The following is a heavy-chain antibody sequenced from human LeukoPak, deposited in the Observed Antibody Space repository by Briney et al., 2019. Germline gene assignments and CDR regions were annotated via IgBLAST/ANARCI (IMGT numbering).Heavy chain of an antibody. D-gene: IGHD3-10*01. CDR2: IWYDGSNK. Sequence: GGSLRLSCAASGFTFSSYSMNWVRQAPGKGLEWVAIIWYDGSNKYYTDSVKGRFTISRDNSKNTLYLQMNSLRAEDTAVYYCASGRGVRGVIVSYYFDYWGQGTLVTVSS. J-gene: IGHJ4*02. V-gene: IGHV3-33*08. CDR3: ASGRGVRGVIVSYYFDY. CDR1: GFTFSSYS.